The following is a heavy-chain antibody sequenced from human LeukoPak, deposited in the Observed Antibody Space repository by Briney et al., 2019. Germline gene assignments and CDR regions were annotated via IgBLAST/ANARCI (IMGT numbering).Heavy chain of an antibody. V-gene: IGHV3-23*01. CDR2: ISGSGGST. J-gene: IGHJ5*02. CDR1: GFTFSSYA. Sequence: GGSLRLSCAASGFTFSSYAMSWVRQAPGEGLEWVSAISGSGGSTYYADSVKGRFTISRDNSKNTLYLQMNSLRAEDTAVYYCPKDPIVVSPYWFDPWGQGTLVTVSS. D-gene: IGHD2-21*01. CDR3: PKDPIVVSPYWFDP.